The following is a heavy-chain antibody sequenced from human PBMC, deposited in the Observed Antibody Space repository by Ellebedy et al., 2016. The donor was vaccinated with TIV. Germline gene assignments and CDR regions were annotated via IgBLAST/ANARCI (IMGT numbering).Heavy chain of an antibody. CDR1: GFSVSTSD. CDR3: ARGGFYLDY. Sequence: GESLKISCTASGFSVSTSDMSWVRQAPGKGLEWVSVIFSGGTTYYADSVKGRFTISRDNSKNTVYLQMSSLRAEDTAVYYCARGGFYLDYWGQGILVTVSS. CDR2: IFSGGTT. V-gene: IGHV3-53*01. J-gene: IGHJ4*02.